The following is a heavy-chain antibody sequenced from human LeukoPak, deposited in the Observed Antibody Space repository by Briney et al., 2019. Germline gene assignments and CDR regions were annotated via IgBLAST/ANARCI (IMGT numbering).Heavy chain of an antibody. Sequence: ASVKVSCKASGYTFTSYDINWVRQATGQGLEWMGWINPNSGGTNYAQKFQGRVTMTRDTSISTAYMELSRLRSDDTAVYYCARELHAGIAVAGTDYWGQGTLVTVSS. J-gene: IGHJ4*02. CDR3: ARELHAGIAVAGTDY. D-gene: IGHD6-19*01. CDR1: GYTFTSYD. CDR2: INPNSGGT. V-gene: IGHV1-2*02.